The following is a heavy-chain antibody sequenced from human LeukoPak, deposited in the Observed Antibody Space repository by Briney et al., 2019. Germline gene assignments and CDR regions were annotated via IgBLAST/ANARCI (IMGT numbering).Heavy chain of an antibody. Sequence: SETLSLTCTVSAGSISSYYWSWIRQPPGKGLEWIRYNYYSGSTNYNPSLKSRVTISVDTSKNQFSLKLSSVTAADTAVYYCARVTRTIRDYYYMDVWGKGTTVTVSS. CDR3: ARVTRTIRDYYYMDV. J-gene: IGHJ6*03. CDR1: AGSISSYY. CDR2: NYYSGST. V-gene: IGHV4-59*01. D-gene: IGHD4/OR15-4a*01.